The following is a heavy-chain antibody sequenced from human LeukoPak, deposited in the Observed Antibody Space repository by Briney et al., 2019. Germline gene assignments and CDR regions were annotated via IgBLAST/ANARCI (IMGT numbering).Heavy chain of an antibody. CDR1: GGSISSSSYY. CDR3: ARGIIVVVPAAISWFDP. V-gene: IGHV4-39*06. J-gene: IGHJ5*02. Sequence: SETLSLTCTVSGGSISSSSYYWGWIRQPPGKGLEWIGSIYYSGSTNYNPSLKSRVTISVDTSKNQFPLKLSSVTAADTAVYYCARGIIVVVPAAISWFDPWGQGTLVTVSS. D-gene: IGHD2-2*01. CDR2: IYYSGST.